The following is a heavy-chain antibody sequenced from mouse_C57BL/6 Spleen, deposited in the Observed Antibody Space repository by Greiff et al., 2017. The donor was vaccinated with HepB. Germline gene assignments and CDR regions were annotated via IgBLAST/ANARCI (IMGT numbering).Heavy chain of an antibody. CDR3: ASEGLYGSSPSFAY. V-gene: IGHV1-52*01. CDR2: IDPSDSET. CDR1: GYTFTSYW. Sequence: QVQLQQPGAELVRPGSSVKLSCKASGYTFTSYWMHWVKQRPIQGLEWIGNIDPSDSETHYNQKFKDKATLTVDKSSSTAYMQLSSLTSEASAVYYCASEGLYGSSPSFAYWGQGTLVTVSA. J-gene: IGHJ3*01. D-gene: IGHD1-1*01.